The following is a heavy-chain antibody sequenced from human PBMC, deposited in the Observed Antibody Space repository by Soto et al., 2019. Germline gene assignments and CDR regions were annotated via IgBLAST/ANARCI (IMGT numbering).Heavy chain of an antibody. J-gene: IGHJ6*02. CDR1: GYTLHTYG. Sequence: QVQLLQSGAEVKKPGASLRVSCKASGYTLHTYGITWVRQAPGQGLEWMGWISAYNGNTKFAQNLQGRLSMTTDTSTDTAHMELRSLKSDDTAVYYCATIPMTAVTTCRYYYGMDVWGQGTTVIVSS. D-gene: IGHD4-17*01. CDR2: ISAYNGNT. V-gene: IGHV1-18*01. CDR3: ATIPMTAVTTCRYYYGMDV.